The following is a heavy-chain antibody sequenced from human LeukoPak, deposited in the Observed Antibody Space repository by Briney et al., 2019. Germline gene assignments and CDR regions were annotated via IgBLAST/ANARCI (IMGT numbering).Heavy chain of an antibody. Sequence: GGSLRLSCAASGFTFSSYGMHGVGQAPGKGLEGVAVIWYDGSNKYYADSVKGRFTISRDNSKNTLYLRMNSLRAEDTAVYYCAKGRSSSWYRVGYDYWGQGTLVTVSS. D-gene: IGHD6-13*01. CDR1: GFTFSSYG. J-gene: IGHJ4*02. CDR3: AKGRSSSWYRVGYDY. V-gene: IGHV3-33*06. CDR2: IWYDGSNK.